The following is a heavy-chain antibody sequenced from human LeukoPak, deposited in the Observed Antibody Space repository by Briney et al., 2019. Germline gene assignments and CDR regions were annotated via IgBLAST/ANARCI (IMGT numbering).Heavy chain of an antibody. J-gene: IGHJ4*02. V-gene: IGHV4-59*08. Sequence: SETLSLTCTVSGGSINSYYWSWIRQPPGKGLEWMGYIYSSGSTNYNPSLKSRVTISVDTSKKQFSLKLNSVTAADTAVYYCARHYYDSSGSYSFDYWGQGALVTVSS. CDR3: ARHYYDSSGSYSFDY. D-gene: IGHD3-22*01. CDR2: IYSSGST. CDR1: GGSINSYY.